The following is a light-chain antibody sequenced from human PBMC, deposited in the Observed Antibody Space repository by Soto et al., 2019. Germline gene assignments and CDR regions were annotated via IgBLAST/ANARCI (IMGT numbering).Light chain of an antibody. CDR3: QQYATWPRT. CDR2: GVS. V-gene: IGKV3-15*01. CDR1: QDVHIN. J-gene: IGKJ2*01. Sequence: EIVVTQSPATLSVSPGETATLSCRSSQDVHINLAWYHQKPGQAPTLLIYGVSARAPGVPARFSGAGSGTEFTLTIRSLQSADFGVYYCQQYATWPRTFGQGTKVAIQ.